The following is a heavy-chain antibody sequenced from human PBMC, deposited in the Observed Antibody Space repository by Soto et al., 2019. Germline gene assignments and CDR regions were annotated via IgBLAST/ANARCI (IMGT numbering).Heavy chain of an antibody. V-gene: IGHV1-18*01. J-gene: IGHJ4*02. CDR2: ISAYNGNT. CDR1: GYTFTSYG. D-gene: IGHD3-22*01. Sequence: ASVKVSCKGSGYTFTSYGIRWVLQAPGQGLEWMGWISAYNGNTNYAQKLQGRVTMTTDTSTSTAYMELRSLRSDDTAVYYCARHWSYYDSSGYYPFIDYWGQGTLVTVSS. CDR3: ARHWSYYDSSGYYPFIDY.